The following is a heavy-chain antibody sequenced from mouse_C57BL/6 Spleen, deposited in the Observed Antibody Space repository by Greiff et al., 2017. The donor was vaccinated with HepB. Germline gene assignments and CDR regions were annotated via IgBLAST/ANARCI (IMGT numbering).Heavy chain of an antibody. V-gene: IGHV5-17*01. CDR3: ARKTDFDV. CDR1: GFTFSDYG. J-gene: IGHJ1*03. CDR2: ISSGSSTI. Sequence: EVQGVESGGGLVKPGGSLKLSCAASGFTFSDYGMHWVRQAPEKGLEWVAYISSGSSTIYYADTVKGRFTISRDNAKNTLFLQMTSLRSEDTAMYYCARKTDFDVWGTGTTVTVSS.